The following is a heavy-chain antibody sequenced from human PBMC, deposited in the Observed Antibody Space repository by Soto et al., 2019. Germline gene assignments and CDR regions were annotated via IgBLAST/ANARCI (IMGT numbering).Heavy chain of an antibody. D-gene: IGHD2-8*01. J-gene: IGHJ6*02. CDR1: GFTFSSYA. Sequence: SGGSLRLSCAASGFTFSSYAMSWVRQAPGKGLEWVSAISGSGGSTYYADSVKGRFTISRDNSKNTLYLQMNSLRAEDTAVYYCAKDAQIVLMVYAENYYYYGMDVWGQGTTVTV. CDR3: AKDAQIVLMVYAENYYYYGMDV. CDR2: ISGSGGST. V-gene: IGHV3-23*01.